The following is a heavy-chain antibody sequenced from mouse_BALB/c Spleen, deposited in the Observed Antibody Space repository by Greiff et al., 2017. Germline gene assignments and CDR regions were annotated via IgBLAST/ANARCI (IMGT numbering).Heavy chain of an antibody. CDR2: ISYSGST. J-gene: IGHJ2*01. V-gene: IGHV3-2*02. Sequence: EVKLQESGPGLVKPSQSLSLTCTVTGYSITSDYAWNWIRQFPGNKLEWMGYISYSGSTSYNPSLKSRISITRDTSKNQFFLQLNSVTTEDTATYYCARDGSSYFDYWGQGTTLTVSS. D-gene: IGHD1-1*01. CDR1: GYSITSDYA. CDR3: ARDGSSYFDY.